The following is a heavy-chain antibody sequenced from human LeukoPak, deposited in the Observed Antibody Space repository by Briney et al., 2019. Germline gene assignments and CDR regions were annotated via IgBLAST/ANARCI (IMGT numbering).Heavy chain of an antibody. D-gene: IGHD3-3*01. V-gene: IGHV3-48*03. Sequence: GGSLRRCCAAAGFTFSSYEMNWGGPAPRTGLEWVSYISSSGSTIYYADSVKGRFTISRDNAKNSLYLQMNSLGAEDTAVYYCARGRVRPVWGQGTTVTVSS. J-gene: IGHJ6*02. CDR1: GFTFSSYE. CDR2: ISSSGSTI. CDR3: ARGRVRPV.